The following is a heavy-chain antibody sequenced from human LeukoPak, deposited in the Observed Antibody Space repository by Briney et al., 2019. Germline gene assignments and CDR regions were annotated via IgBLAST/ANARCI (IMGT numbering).Heavy chain of an antibody. CDR2: MNPNSGNT. V-gene: IGHV1-8*01. CDR1: GYTFTTYD. CDR3: ARGRGSGHKENWFDP. Sequence: ASVRVSCKASGYTFTTYDINWVRQATGQGLEWMGWMNPNSGNTGYTQKFQGRVTMTRNTSISTAYMELSSLRSQDTAVYYCARGRGSGHKENWFDPWGQGTLVTVSS. J-gene: IGHJ5*02. D-gene: IGHD6-19*01.